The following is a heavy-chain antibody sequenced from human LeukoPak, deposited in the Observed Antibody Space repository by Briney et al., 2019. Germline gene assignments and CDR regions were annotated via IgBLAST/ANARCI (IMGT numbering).Heavy chain of an antibody. CDR3: ARGCSSSSCYGFDY. V-gene: IGHV3-53*01. CDR2: IYSGVST. D-gene: IGHD2-2*01. CDR1: GFTVSSKY. Sequence: PGGSLRLSCAASGFTVSSKYMSWVRQAPGKGLEWVSVIYSGVSTYSADSVKGRFTISRDNSKNTLYLQMNSLRAEDTAVYYCARGCSSSSCYGFDYWGQGTLVTVSS. J-gene: IGHJ4*02.